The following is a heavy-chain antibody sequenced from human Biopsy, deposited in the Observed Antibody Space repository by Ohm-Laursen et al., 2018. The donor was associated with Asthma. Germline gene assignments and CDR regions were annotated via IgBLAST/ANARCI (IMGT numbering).Heavy chain of an antibody. V-gene: IGHV4-59*01. CDR1: GGSISSFY. D-gene: IGHD6-19*01. J-gene: IGHJ4*02. Sequence: SQTLSLTCSVYGGSISSFYWSWIRQSPEKGLEWMGDVYWTGSTNYNPSLKSRITMSGDTSRNRMFLEVTSVTAADTAIYYCVRAVRNEQWLAPFDYWGQGKPVTVSS. CDR3: VRAVRNEQWLAPFDY. CDR2: VYWTGST.